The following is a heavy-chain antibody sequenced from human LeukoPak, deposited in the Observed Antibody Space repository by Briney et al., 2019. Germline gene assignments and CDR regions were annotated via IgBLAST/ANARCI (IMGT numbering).Heavy chain of an antibody. Sequence: PSETLSLTCTVSDGSISSYYWSWIRQPPGKGLEWIGYIYHRGSTNYNPSLKSRVTISVDTSKNQFSLKLSSVTAADTAVYYCARGEGFSSGWNLYYYYMDVWGKGTTVTISS. CDR1: DGSISSYY. D-gene: IGHD6-19*01. J-gene: IGHJ6*03. CDR3: ARGEGFSSGWNLYYYYMDV. V-gene: IGHV4-59*01. CDR2: IYHRGST.